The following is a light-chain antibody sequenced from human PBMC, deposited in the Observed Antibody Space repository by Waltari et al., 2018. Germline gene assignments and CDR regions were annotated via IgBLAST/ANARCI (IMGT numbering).Light chain of an antibody. Sequence: QSALTHPPPASGSPGQSVTLSRTGTSSDVGLYLTLSWYQQYPGKAPQLMIYEVPERPAGAPDRFCASKSGNTASMTVSGLQAEDEADYYCSSYAGYDIWVFGGWTRLTVL. CDR2: EVP. CDR1: SSDVGLYLT. CDR3: SSYAGYDIWV. V-gene: IGLV2-8*01. J-gene: IGLJ3*02.